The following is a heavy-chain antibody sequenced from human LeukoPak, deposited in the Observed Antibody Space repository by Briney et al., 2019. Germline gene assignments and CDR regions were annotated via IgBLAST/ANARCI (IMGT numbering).Heavy chain of an antibody. Sequence: PGGSLRLSCAASGFTFSSYGMHWVRQAPGKGLEWVAVISYDGSNKYYADSVKGRFTISRDNSKNTLYLQMNSLRAEDTAVYYCAKEMYDYWGQGTLVTVSS. CDR2: ISYDGSNK. J-gene: IGHJ4*02. V-gene: IGHV3-30*18. CDR3: AKEMYDY. CDR1: GFTFSSYG.